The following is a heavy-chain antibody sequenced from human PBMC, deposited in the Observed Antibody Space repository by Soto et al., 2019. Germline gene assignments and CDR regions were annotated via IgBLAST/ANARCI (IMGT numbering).Heavy chain of an antibody. CDR3: ARNNEHFDV. Sequence: PGGSPRLSCAASGFTLSDYYMSWIRQAPGKGLEWISYISSSGRTIYYADSAKGRFTISRDNAKNSLYLQLNSLRAEDTACYYCARNNEHFDVWRQGGLGTGPS. CDR1: GFTLSDYY. CDR2: ISSSGRTI. J-gene: IGHJ4*02. V-gene: IGHV3-11*01. D-gene: IGHD1-1*01.